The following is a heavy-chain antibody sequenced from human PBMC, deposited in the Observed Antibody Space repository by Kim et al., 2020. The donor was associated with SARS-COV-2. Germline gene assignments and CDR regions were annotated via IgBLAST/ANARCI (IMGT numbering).Heavy chain of an antibody. CDR2: IYYSGST. J-gene: IGHJ3*02. D-gene: IGHD2-2*01. Sequence: SETLSHTCTVSGGSISSYYWSWIRQPPGKGLEWIGYIYYSGSTNYNPSLKSRVTISVDTSKNQFSLKLSSVTAADTAVYYCARHLCSSTSCYDWGAYDAFDIWGQGTMVTVSS. CDR1: GGSISSYY. V-gene: IGHV4-59*08. CDR3: ARHLCSSTSCYDWGAYDAFDI.